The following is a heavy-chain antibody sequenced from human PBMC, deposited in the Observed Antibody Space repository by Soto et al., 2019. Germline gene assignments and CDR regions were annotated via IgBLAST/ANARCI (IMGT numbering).Heavy chain of an antibody. J-gene: IGHJ4*02. Sequence: GGSLRLSCAASGFTFSSYWMSWVCQAPGKGLEWVANIKQDGSEKYYVDSVKGRFTISRDNAKNSLYLQMNSLRAEDTAVYYCARIIAAAGPAFDYWGQGTLVTVSS. CDR2: IKQDGSEK. V-gene: IGHV3-7*01. CDR1: GFTFSSYW. CDR3: ARIIAAAGPAFDY. D-gene: IGHD6-13*01.